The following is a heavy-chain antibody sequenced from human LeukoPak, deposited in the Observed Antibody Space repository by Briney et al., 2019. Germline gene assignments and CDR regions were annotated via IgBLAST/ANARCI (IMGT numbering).Heavy chain of an antibody. Sequence: RGSLRLSCAASGFTFSSFEMNWVRQAPGKGLEWVSYISSTGTTTTYADSVKGRFTTSRDNAKDSLYLQMDSLRAEDTALYYCARGPPRSMDVWGQGTTV. CDR2: ISSTGTTT. V-gene: IGHV3-48*03. J-gene: IGHJ6*02. CDR3: ARGPPRSMDV. CDR1: GFTFSSFE.